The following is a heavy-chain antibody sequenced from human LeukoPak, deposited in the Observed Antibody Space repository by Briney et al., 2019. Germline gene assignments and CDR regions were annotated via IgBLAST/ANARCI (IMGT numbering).Heavy chain of an antibody. CDR1: GGSISSYY. CDR3: ARANGSGSIDY. D-gene: IGHD3-10*01. J-gene: IGHJ4*02. CDR2: IYYSGST. V-gene: IGHV4-59*01. Sequence: PSETLSLTCTVSGGSISSYYWSWIRQPPGKGLEWIGYIYYSGSTNYNPSLKSRVTISVDTSKNQFSLKLSSVTAADTAVYYCARANGSGSIDYWGQGTLVTVSS.